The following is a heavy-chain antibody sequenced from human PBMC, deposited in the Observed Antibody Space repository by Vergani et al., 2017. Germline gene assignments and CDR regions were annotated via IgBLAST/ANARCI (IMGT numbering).Heavy chain of an antibody. CDR1: GGSISSGGYY. D-gene: IGHD5-12*01. V-gene: IGHV4-31*03. CDR2: IYYSGST. CDR3: ARAGSNYWYFDL. Sequence: QVQLQESGPGLVKPSQTLSLTCTVSGGSISSGGYYWSWIRQHPGKGLEWIGYIYYSGSTYYNPSLKSRVTISVDTSKNHFSLKLSSATAADTAVYYCARAGSNYWYFDLWGRGTLVTVSS. J-gene: IGHJ2*01.